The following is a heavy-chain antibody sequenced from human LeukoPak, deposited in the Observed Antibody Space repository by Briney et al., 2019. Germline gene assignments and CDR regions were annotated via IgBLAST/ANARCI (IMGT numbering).Heavy chain of an antibody. D-gene: IGHD7-27*01. Sequence: ASVKVSCKASGYTFTSYDINWVRQATGQGPEWMGWMSPNSGNTGYAQKFQGRVTMTRSTSMSTAYMELSSLRSEDTAVYYCARGPPNWGYDYWGQGTLVTVSS. J-gene: IGHJ4*02. CDR2: MSPNSGNT. CDR1: GYTFTSYD. V-gene: IGHV1-8*01. CDR3: ARGPPNWGYDY.